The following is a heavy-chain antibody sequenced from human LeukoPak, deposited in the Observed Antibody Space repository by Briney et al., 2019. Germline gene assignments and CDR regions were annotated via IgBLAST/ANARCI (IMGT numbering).Heavy chain of an antibody. CDR1: GGSISSSYN. Sequence: SETLSLTCTVSGGSISSSYNWGWIRQPPGKGLQWIGSIYYSGTTYYNPSLKSRVTFSLDTPKNQFSLKLSSATAADTAVYYCARGSYCSSTSCFSYYYYYMDVWGKGTTVTVSS. CDR2: IYYSGTT. J-gene: IGHJ6*03. CDR3: ARGSYCSSTSCFSYYYYYMDV. D-gene: IGHD2-2*01. V-gene: IGHV4-39*07.